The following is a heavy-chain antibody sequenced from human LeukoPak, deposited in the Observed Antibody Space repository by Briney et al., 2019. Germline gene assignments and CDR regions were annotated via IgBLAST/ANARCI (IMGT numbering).Heavy chain of an antibody. Sequence: GGSLRLSCAASGFTFSSYWMSWVRQAPGKGLEGVANIKQDGSEKYYVDSVKGRFTISRDNAKNSLYLQMNSLRAEDTAVYYCARDLRLRYFDWIAWGQGTLVTVSS. CDR2: IKQDGSEK. D-gene: IGHD3-9*01. V-gene: IGHV3-7*01. CDR1: GFTFSSYW. CDR3: ARDLRLRYFDWIA. J-gene: IGHJ4*02.